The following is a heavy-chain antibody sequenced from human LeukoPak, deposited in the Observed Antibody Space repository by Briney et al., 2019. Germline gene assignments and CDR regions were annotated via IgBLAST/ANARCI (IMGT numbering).Heavy chain of an antibody. V-gene: IGHV3-9*01. CDR1: GFALQNYA. D-gene: IGHD1-26*01. Sequence: PGRSLRLSCAASGFALQNYAMHWVRQAPGGSLEWVSSVSWDNGHIAYADSVKGRFSISRDNAKNSLYLQMSSLRPEDTALYYCARGPGWALHKRYFDSWGQGALVIVSS. CDR3: ARGPGWALHKRYFDS. CDR2: VSWDNGHI. J-gene: IGHJ4*02.